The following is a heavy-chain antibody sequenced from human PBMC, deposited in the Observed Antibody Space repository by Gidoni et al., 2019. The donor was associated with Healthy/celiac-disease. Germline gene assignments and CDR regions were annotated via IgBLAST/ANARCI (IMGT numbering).Heavy chain of an antibody. CDR2: ISGSGGST. Sequence: EVQLLESGVGLVQPGGSLRLSCAASGFTFSSYAMSWVRQAPGKGLEWVSAISGSGGSTYYADSVKGRFTISRDNSKNTLYLQMNSLRAEDTAVYYCAKGGIYCSSTSCYGPPYYFDYWGQGTLVTVSS. J-gene: IGHJ4*02. CDR3: AKGGIYCSSTSCYGPPYYFDY. D-gene: IGHD2-2*01. CDR1: GFTFSSYA. V-gene: IGHV3-23*01.